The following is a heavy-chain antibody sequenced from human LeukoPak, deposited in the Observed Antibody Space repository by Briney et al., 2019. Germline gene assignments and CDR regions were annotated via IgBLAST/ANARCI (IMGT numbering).Heavy chain of an antibody. D-gene: IGHD3-10*01. J-gene: IGHJ6*02. CDR2: IWYDGSNP. V-gene: IGHV3-33*01. CDR1: GFIFSGYG. Sequence: GGSLRLSCTGSGFIFSGYGMHWVRQAPGKGLEWLGYIWYDGSNPDYVDPVKGRFTISRDNSRNTVYLQMNTLRAEDTAVYHCARFVGSDYTGSFDLWGQGTSVTVSS. CDR3: ARFVGSDYTGSFDL.